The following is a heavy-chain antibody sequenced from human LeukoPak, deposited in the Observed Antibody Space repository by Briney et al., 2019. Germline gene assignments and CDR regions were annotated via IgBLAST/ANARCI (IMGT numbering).Heavy chain of an antibody. Sequence: PGGSLRLSCAASGFTFSNAWMTWVRQAPGKGLEWVGRIKSKSGGGTSDYAAPVKGRFTISRDDSKNTLYLQMNSLKTEDTAVYYCTTQDSFHIWGQGTMVTVSS. J-gene: IGHJ3*02. CDR3: TTQDSFHI. CDR2: IKSKSGGGTS. D-gene: IGHD3-22*01. V-gene: IGHV3-15*01. CDR1: GFTFSNAW.